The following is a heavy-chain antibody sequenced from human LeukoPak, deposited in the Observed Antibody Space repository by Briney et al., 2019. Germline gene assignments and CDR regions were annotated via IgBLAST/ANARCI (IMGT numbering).Heavy chain of an antibody. Sequence: GGPLRLSCAASGFTFSSYAMSWVRQAPGKGLEWVSAISGSGGSTYYADSVKGRFTISRDNSKNTLYLQMNSLRAEDTAVYYCARGEGDYYDSSGYYCEFDYWGQGTLVTVSS. CDR3: ARGEGDYYDSSGYYCEFDY. CDR2: ISGSGGST. CDR1: GFTFSSYA. V-gene: IGHV3-23*01. D-gene: IGHD3-22*01. J-gene: IGHJ4*02.